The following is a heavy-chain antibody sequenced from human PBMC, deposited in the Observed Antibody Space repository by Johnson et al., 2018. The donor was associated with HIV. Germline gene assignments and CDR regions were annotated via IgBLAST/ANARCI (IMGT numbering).Heavy chain of an antibody. CDR3: ARDGGGLDHDAFDI. CDR2: ISGSGGST. J-gene: IGHJ3*02. V-gene: IGHV3-23*01. Sequence: EVQLMESGGGVVQPGRSLRLSCAASGFTFSSYAMSWVRQAPGKGLEWVSAISGSGGSTYYADSVKGRFTISRDNAKTSLFLQMNSLRAEDTAVYYCARDGGGLDHDAFDIWGKGTMVTVSS. CDR1: GFTFSSYA. D-gene: IGHD3/OR15-3a*01.